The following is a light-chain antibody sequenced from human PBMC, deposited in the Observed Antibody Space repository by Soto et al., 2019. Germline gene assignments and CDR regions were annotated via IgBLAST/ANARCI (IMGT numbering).Light chain of an antibody. J-gene: IGKJ4*01. V-gene: IGKV1-9*01. CDR1: QDISSY. CDR3: QQLNSYPLT. CDR2: AAS. Sequence: IQLTQSPSSLSASVGDRVTITCRASQDISSYLAWYHQEPGKAPKLLIYAASTLQSGVPSRFSGGGSGTDFTLTISSLQPEDFATYYCQQLNSYPLTFGGGTKVEIK.